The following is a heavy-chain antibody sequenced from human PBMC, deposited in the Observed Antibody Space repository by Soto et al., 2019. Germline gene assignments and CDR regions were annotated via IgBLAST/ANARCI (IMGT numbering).Heavy chain of an antibody. CDR3: AKDLLQMRAYLFDY. J-gene: IGHJ4*02. Sequence: GGSLRLSCAASGFTFSSYAMSWVRQATGKRLEWVSAISGSGGSTYYADSVKGRFTISRDNSKNTLYLQMNSLRAEDTAVYYCAKDLLQMRAYLFDYWGQGTLVTVSS. CDR2: ISGSGGST. D-gene: IGHD2-15*01. CDR1: GFTFSSYA. V-gene: IGHV3-23*01.